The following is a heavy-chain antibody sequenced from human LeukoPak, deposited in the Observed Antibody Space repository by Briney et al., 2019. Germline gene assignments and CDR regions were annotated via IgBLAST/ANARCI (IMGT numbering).Heavy chain of an antibody. V-gene: IGHV3-49*04. CDR2: IRSKAFDETT. D-gene: IGHD3-10*01. J-gene: IGHJ4*02. Sequence: GGSLRLSCAASGLIFSNFGMSWVRQAPGKGLQWVGFIRSKAFDETTEYAASVKGRFTISRDGSKSIAYLQMNSLKIEDTAVYYCASSFGQLSFFDYWGQGTLVTVSS. CDR3: ASSFGQLSFFDY. CDR1: GLIFSNFG.